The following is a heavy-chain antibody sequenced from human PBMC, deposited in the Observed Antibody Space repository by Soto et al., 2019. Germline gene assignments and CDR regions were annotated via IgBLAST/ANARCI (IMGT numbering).Heavy chain of an antibody. CDR1: GGSISSYY. Sequence: SETLSLTCTVSGGSISSYYWSWIRQPPGKGLEWIGYIYYSGSTYYNPSLKSRVSMSIDTSKNQFFLTLRSMTAADTAVYYCARLPTGFPNWFDSWGQGALVTVS. CDR2: IYYSGST. J-gene: IGHJ5*01. D-gene: IGHD4-4*01. V-gene: IGHV4-59*04. CDR3: ARLPTGFPNWFDS.